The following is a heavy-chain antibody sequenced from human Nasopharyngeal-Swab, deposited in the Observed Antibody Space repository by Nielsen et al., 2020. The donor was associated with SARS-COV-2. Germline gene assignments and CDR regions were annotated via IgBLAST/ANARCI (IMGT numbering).Heavy chain of an antibody. J-gene: IGHJ5*02. CDR3: ARHGIRATAGLGMGLFDT. V-gene: IGHV1-18*01. CDR2: ISAYNGNT. CDR1: GYTFTSYG. D-gene: IGHD6-13*01. Sequence: ASVKVSCKASGYTFTSYGISWVRQAPGQGLEWMGWISAYNGNTNYAQKLQGRVTLTTDTSASTAYMELRSLRSYDTAVYYCARHGIRATAGLGMGLFDTFGQGTPVTVSS.